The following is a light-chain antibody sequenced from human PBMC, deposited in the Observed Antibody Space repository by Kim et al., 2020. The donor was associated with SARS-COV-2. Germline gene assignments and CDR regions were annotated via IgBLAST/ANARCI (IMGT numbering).Light chain of an antibody. CDR2: GNN. V-gene: IGLV1-40*01. CDR1: DSNIGAGYD. J-gene: IGLJ1*01. Sequence: QSVLTQPPSVSGAPGQRVTISCTGSDSNIGAGYDVHWYQQLPRTAPKLIIYGNNRRLSGVPDRFSGSKSGTSASLAITGLQAEDEADYYCQSYDSSLHVYVFATGTKVTVL. CDR3: QSYDSSLHVYV.